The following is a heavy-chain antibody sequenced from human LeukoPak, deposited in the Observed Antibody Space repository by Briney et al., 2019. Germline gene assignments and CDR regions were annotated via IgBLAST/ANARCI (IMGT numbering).Heavy chain of an antibody. J-gene: IGHJ4*02. Sequence: PGGSLRLSCAASGFTFSSYSMNWVRQAPGKGLEWVSYIGTSSSTINYADSAKGRFAISRDNAKNSLYLQMNSLRAEDTAVYYCARSKGDSGYDYFDYWGQGTLVTVSS. V-gene: IGHV3-48*01. CDR1: GFTFSSYS. D-gene: IGHD5-12*01. CDR2: IGTSSSTI. CDR3: ARSKGDSGYDYFDY.